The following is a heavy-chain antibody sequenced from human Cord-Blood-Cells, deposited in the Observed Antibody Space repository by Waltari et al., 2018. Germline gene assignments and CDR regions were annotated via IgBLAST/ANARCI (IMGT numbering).Heavy chain of an antibody. Sequence: EVQLVESGGGLVQPGGSLRLSCAASGFTFSSYWMSWVRQVPGKGLEWVANIKQDGSEKYYVDSVKGRFTISRDNAKNSLYLQMNSLRAEDTAVYYCARDSYYYYYGMDVWGQGTTVTVSS. CDR3: ARDSYYYYYGMDV. CDR1: GFTFSSYW. J-gene: IGHJ6*02. V-gene: IGHV3-7*01. CDR2: IKQDGSEK.